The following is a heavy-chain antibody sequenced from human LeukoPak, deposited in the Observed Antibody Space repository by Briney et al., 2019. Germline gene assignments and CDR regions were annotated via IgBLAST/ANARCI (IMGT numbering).Heavy chain of an antibody. CDR1: GGSFSGYY. D-gene: IGHD4-11*01. CDR3: ARGQTTVTPHYYYYYMDV. Sequence: SETLSLTCAVYGGSFSGYYWSWIRQPPGKGLEWTGEINHSGNTNYNPSLKSRVTISVDTSKKHFSLKLSSVTAADTAVYYCARGQTTVTPHYYYYYMDVWGKGTTVTVSS. J-gene: IGHJ6*03. V-gene: IGHV4-34*01. CDR2: INHSGNT.